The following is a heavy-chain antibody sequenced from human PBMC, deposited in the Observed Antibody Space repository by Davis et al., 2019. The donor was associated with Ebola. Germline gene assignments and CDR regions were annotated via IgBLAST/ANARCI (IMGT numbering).Heavy chain of an antibody. D-gene: IGHD1-26*01. J-gene: IGHJ4*02. V-gene: IGHV3-53*01. Sequence: PGGSLRLSCAASGFTVSSNYMSWVRQAPGKGLEWVSVIYIDGTTYYANSVKGRFTISRDNSKNTLYLQMNSLRAEDTAVYYCARGVGKTAPDYWGQGTLVTVSS. CDR2: IYIDGTT. CDR1: GFTVSSNY. CDR3: ARGVGKTAPDY.